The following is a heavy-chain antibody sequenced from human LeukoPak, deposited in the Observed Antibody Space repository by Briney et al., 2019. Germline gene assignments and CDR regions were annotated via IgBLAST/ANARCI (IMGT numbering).Heavy chain of an antibody. V-gene: IGHV3-7*01. CDR1: GFTFSTYW. D-gene: IGHD3-22*01. CDR2: IKEDGTGK. J-gene: IGHJ4*02. CDR3: ARDRYYDSSGYLDY. Sequence: PGGSLRLSCAASGFTFSTYWMSWVRQAPGKGLEWLANIKEDGTGKNHVDSVKGRFTISRDNAKKSLYLQMNSLRAEDTAIYYCARDRYYDSSGYLDYWGQGTLVTVSS.